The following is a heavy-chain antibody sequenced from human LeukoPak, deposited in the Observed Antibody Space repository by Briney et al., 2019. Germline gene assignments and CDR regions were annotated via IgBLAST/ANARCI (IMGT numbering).Heavy chain of an antibody. D-gene: IGHD5-24*01. V-gene: IGHV1-69*05. Sequence: SVKVSCKALGGTFRHHAVSWVRQAPGQGLEWMGGTIPFLDTPQYAQRFQGRLTITTDESTTTAYMELNSLESDDTAVYYCAREKTGDGHNFNWFDPWGQGTLVTVSS. CDR2: TIPFLDTP. J-gene: IGHJ5*02. CDR3: AREKTGDGHNFNWFDP. CDR1: GGTFRHHA.